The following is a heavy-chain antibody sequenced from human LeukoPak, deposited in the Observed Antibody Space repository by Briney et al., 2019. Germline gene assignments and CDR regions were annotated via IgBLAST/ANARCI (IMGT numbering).Heavy chain of an antibody. CDR3: ARDPRDSSSWYWPVSYGMDV. CDR1: GFTFSSYE. J-gene: IGHJ6*04. Sequence: GGSLRLSCAASGFTFSSYEMNWVRQAPGKGLEWVSSISSSSSYIYYADSVKGRFTISRDNAKNSLYLQMNSLRAEDTAVYYCARDPRDSSSWYWPVSYGMDVWGKGTTVTVSS. V-gene: IGHV3-21*01. D-gene: IGHD6-13*01. CDR2: ISSSSSYI.